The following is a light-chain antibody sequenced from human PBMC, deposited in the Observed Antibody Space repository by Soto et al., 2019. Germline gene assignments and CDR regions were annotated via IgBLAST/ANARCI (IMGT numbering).Light chain of an antibody. J-gene: IGLJ1*01. V-gene: IGLV2-11*01. CDR3: CLYIGATTYV. CDR2: DVS. CDR1: SSDVGGYNY. Sequence: QSALTQPRSVSGSPGQSVTISCTGTSSDVGGYNYVSWYQQHPGKAPKLMIYDVSKRPSGVPDRFSGSKSGNTASLTISGLQADDEADYYCCLYIGATTYVFGTGTKVTVL.